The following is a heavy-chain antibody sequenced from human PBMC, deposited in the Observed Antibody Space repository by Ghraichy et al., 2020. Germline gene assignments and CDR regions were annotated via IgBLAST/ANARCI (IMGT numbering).Heavy chain of an antibody. Sequence: GESLNISCAASGFTFSSYSMNWVRQAPGKGLEWVSYISSSSSTIYYADSVKGRFTISRDNAKNSLYLQMNSLRDEDTAVYYCARDRSVPYDFWRTSYWYFDLWGRGTLVTVSS. CDR1: GFTFSSYS. D-gene: IGHD3-3*01. CDR3: ARDRSVPYDFWRTSYWYFDL. CDR2: ISSSSSTI. J-gene: IGHJ2*01. V-gene: IGHV3-48*02.